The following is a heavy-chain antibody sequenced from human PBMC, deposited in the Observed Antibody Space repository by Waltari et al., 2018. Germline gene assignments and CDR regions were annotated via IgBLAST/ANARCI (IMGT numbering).Heavy chain of an antibody. CDR3: VRDLGGSGNSWFDA. D-gene: IGHD3-10*01. Sequence: QVQLQESGPGLARPSATLSLTFDVSSYSISSGYFWGWIRQPPGKGLQWIGSISHSGSTYYNPSLKSRITLSVDTSKNQFALKVTSVTAADTATYYCVRDLGGSGNSWFDAWGQGSLVIVSS. CDR2: ISHSGST. J-gene: IGHJ5*02. V-gene: IGHV4-38-2*02. CDR1: SYSISSGYF.